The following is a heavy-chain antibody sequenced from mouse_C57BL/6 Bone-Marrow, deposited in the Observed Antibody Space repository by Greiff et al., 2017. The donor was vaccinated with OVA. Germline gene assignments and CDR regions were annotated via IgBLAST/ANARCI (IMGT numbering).Heavy chain of an antibody. CDR1: GYTFTSYW. J-gene: IGHJ4*01. D-gene: IGHD2-3*01. V-gene: IGHV1-5*01. Sequence: DVQLQESGTVLARPGASVKMSCKTSGYTFTSYWMHWVKQRPGQGLEWIGAIYPGNSDTSYNQKFKGKAKLTAVTSASTAYMELSSLTNEDSAVYYCTIPPDGYYPFYYAMDYWGQGTSVTVSS. CDR2: IYPGNSDT. CDR3: TIPPDGYYPFYYAMDY.